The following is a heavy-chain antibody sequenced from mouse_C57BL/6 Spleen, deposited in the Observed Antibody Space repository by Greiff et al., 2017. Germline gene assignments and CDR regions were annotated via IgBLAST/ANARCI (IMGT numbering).Heavy chain of an antibody. CDR3: ARDGFLDY. CDR1: GYTFTSYW. Sequence: VQLQQPGAELVRPGTSVKLSCKASGYTFTSYWMHWVKPRPGQGLEWIGVIDPSDSYTNYNQKFKGKATLTVDTSSSTAYMQLSSLTSEDSAVYYCARDGFLDYWGQGTTLTVSS. D-gene: IGHD2-3*01. CDR2: IDPSDSYT. V-gene: IGHV1-59*01. J-gene: IGHJ2*01.